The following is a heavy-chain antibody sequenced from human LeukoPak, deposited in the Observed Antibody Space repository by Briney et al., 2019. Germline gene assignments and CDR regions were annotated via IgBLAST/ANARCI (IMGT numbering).Heavy chain of an antibody. J-gene: IGHJ4*02. V-gene: IGHV4-31*03. Sequence: SETLSLTCSVSGGSTSSGGYYWSWIRQHPVKGLDWIGYISFTGNTRYNPSLKSRLTISIDTSKNQFSLKLSSVTAADTAVYYCAIEPYYYDSSGYSGYWGQGTLVTVSS. CDR1: GGSTSSGGYY. CDR3: AIEPYYYDSSGYSGY. D-gene: IGHD3-22*01. CDR2: ISFTGNT.